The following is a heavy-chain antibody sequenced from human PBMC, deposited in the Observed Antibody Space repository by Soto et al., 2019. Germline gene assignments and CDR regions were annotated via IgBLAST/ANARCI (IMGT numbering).Heavy chain of an antibody. D-gene: IGHD1-26*01. CDR2: ISGNGGST. Sequence: GGSLRLSCAASGFTFSSYGMSWVRQAPGKGLEWVTAISGNGGSTYYADSVKGWFTISRDNSKNTLYLQMNSLRFEDTAVYFCAKDRFGIVGPVDYWGPGTLVTVSS. CDR3: AKDRFGIVGPVDY. V-gene: IGHV3-23*01. J-gene: IGHJ4*02. CDR1: GFTFSSYG.